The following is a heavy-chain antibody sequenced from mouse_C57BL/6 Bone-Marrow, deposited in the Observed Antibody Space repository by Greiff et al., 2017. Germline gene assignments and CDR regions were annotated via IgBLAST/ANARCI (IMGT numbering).Heavy chain of an antibody. CDR3: ASSYYGRDY. CDR2: ISSGSSTI. J-gene: IGHJ4*01. CDR1: GFTFSDYG. D-gene: IGHD1-1*01. V-gene: IGHV5-17*01. Sequence: EVQRVESGGGLVKPGGSLKLSCAASGFTFSDYGMHWVRQAPEKGLEWVAYISSGSSTIYYADTVKGRFTISRDNAKNTLFLPMTSLRSEDTALYYCASSYYGRDYWGQGTSVTVSS.